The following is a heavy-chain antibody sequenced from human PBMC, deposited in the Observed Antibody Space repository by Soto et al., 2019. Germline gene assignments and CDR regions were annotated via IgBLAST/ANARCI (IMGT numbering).Heavy chain of an antibody. J-gene: IGHJ2*01. CDR3: AREVIPLTTDWYFDL. CDR1: GGSISGGVGGLYY. D-gene: IGHD4-17*01. V-gene: IGHV4-30-4*01. Sequence: QLQLRESGPGLVKPSETLSLTCTVSGGSISGGVGGLYYWSWIRQPPGKGLEWIGYIYDSGSTYYTPSPNSRVTISVDTSKNQFSLRLSSVTAADTAVYYCAREVIPLTTDWYFDLWGRGTLVTVSS. CDR2: IYDSGST.